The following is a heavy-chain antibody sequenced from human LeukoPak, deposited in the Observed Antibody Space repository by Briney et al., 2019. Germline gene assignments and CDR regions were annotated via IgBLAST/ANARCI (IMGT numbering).Heavy chain of an antibody. CDR1: GFTFSSYA. CDR2: ISYDGSNK. J-gene: IGHJ4*02. CDR3: VGGDY. Sequence: GGSLRLSCAASGFTFSSYAMHWVRQAPGKGLEWVAVISYDGSNKYYADSVKGRFTISRDNTKNSLYLQMNSLRAEDTAVYYCVGGDYWGQGTLVTVSS. V-gene: IGHV3-30*04.